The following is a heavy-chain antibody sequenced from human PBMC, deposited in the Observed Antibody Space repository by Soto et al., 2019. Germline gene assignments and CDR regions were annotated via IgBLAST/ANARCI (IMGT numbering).Heavy chain of an antibody. Sequence: PGGPLSLSCAASGFTFSSYDMHWVRQATGKGLEWVSAIGTAGDTYYPGSVKGRFTISRENAKNSLYLQMNSLRAEDTAVYYCARSASQGDAFDIWGQGTMVTVSS. CDR2: IGTAGDT. J-gene: IGHJ3*02. CDR1: GFTFSSYD. V-gene: IGHV3-13*01. CDR3: ARSASQGDAFDI.